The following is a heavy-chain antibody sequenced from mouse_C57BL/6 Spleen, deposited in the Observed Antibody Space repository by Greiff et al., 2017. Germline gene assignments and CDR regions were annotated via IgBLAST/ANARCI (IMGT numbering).Heavy chain of an antibody. Sequence: LQESGAELVRPGASVTLSCKASGYTFTDYEMHWVKQTPVHGLEWIGAIDPETGGTAYNQKFKGKAILTADKSSSTAYMELRSLTSEDSAVYYCTREAIYDGYYGFAYWGQGTLVTVSA. CDR2: IDPETGGT. CDR1: GYTFTDYE. V-gene: IGHV1-15*01. D-gene: IGHD2-3*01. J-gene: IGHJ3*01. CDR3: TREAIYDGYYGFAY.